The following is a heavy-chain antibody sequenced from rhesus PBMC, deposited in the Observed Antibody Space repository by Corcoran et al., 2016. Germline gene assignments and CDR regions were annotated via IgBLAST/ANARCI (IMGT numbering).Heavy chain of an antibody. D-gene: IGHD6S26*01. V-gene: IGHV3-183*02. CDR1: GFTFGDYG. Sequence: EVQLVESGGGLVQPGGSLRLSCAASGFTFGDYGMHWVRQGPGKGLERISSISNTGKPVSYADSVKVRFTVSRYNAKNALSLQMSSLRAEDTAVYYCTRDRVAAAGPLDYWGQGVLVTVSS. CDR3: TRDRVAAAGPLDY. J-gene: IGHJ4*01. CDR2: ISNTGKPV.